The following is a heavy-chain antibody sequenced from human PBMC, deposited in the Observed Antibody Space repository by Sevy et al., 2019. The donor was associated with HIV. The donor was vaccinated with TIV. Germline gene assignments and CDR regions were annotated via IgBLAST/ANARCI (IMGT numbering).Heavy chain of an antibody. V-gene: IGHV3-21*01. CDR3: ARVATIPPYYYYCGMDV. D-gene: IGHD5-12*01. CDR2: ISSSSSYI. CDR1: GFTFSSYS. J-gene: IGHJ6*02. Sequence: GGSLRLSCAASGFTFSSYSMNWVRQAPGKGLEWVSSISSSSSYIYYADSVKGRFTISRDNAKNSLYLQMNSLRAEDTAVYYCARVATIPPYYYYCGMDVWGQGTTVTVSS.